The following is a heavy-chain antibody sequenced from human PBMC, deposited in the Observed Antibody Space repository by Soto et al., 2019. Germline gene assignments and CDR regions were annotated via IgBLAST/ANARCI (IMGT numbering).Heavy chain of an antibody. J-gene: IGHJ4*02. CDR1: GFTFSSYG. Sequence: QVQLVESGGGVVQPGRSLRLSCAASGFTFSSYGMHWVRKAPGKGLEWVAVISYDGSNKYYADSVKGRFTISRDNSKNTLYLQMNSLRAEDTAVYYCAKTDYWGQGTLVTVSS. CDR2: ISYDGSNK. CDR3: AKTDY. V-gene: IGHV3-30*18.